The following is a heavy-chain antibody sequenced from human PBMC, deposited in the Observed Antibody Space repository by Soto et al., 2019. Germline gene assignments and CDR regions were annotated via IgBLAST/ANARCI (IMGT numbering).Heavy chain of an antibody. J-gene: IGHJ6*03. CDR1: GFTFSDYY. V-gene: IGHV3-11*01. Sequence: QVQLVESGGGLVQPGGSLRLSCAASGFTFSDYYMSWIRQAPGTGLEWVSYISRSGNTIYYADSVKGRFTMSRDNAENSLNLQMNSLRAEDTAVYYCARDGKKFDYIRYDYYNFYMDVWGKGTTVTVSS. D-gene: IGHD4-4*01. CDR3: ARDGKKFDYIRYDYYNFYMDV. CDR2: ISRSGNTI.